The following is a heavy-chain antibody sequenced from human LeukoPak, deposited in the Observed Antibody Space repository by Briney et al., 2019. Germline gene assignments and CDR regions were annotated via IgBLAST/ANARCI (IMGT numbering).Heavy chain of an antibody. V-gene: IGHV3-7*01. D-gene: IGHD3-22*01. CDR3: ARELRYDNSDSGAF. Sequence: GGSLRLSCAASGFTFSSYWMGWVRQAPGKGLEWVANIKQDGSEKDYVDSVKGRFTISRDNAKNSLSLQMNSLRVEDTAVYYCARELRYDNSDSGAFWGQGTVVTVSS. CDR1: GFTFSSYW. J-gene: IGHJ3*01. CDR2: IKQDGSEK.